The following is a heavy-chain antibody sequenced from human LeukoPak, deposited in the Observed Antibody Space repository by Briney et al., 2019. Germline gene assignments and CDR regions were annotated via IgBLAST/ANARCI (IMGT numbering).Heavy chain of an antibody. Sequence: PGRSLRLSCAASGFTFSSYGMHWVRQAPGKGLEGVAVISCDGSNKYYADSVKGRFTISRDNSKNTLYLQMNSLRAEDTAVYYCAKGFHYYDSSGYYQNDYWGQGTLVTVSS. CDR1: GFTFSSYG. V-gene: IGHV3-30*18. CDR2: ISCDGSNK. D-gene: IGHD3-22*01. J-gene: IGHJ4*02. CDR3: AKGFHYYDSSGYYQNDY.